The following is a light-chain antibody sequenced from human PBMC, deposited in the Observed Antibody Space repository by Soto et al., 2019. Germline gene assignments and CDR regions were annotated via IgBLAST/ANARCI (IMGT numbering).Light chain of an antibody. CDR3: AAWDDSLNAYV. J-gene: IGLJ1*01. CDR1: SSNIGNNA. CDR2: HDD. Sequence: QSVLTQPPSVSEAPRQRVTISCCGSSSNIGNNAVNWYQQFPGKAPKLLIYHDDLLPSGVSDRFSGSKSGTSASLAISGLQSEDEADYYCAAWDDSLNAYVFGTGTKVTVL. V-gene: IGLV1-36*01.